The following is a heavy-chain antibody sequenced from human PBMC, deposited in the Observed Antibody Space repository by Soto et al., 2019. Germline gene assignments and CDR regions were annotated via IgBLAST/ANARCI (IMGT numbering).Heavy chain of an antibody. D-gene: IGHD3-22*01. CDR3: AHLITMIVERSTYWYFDL. Sequence: QITLKESGPTLVKPTQTLTLTCTFSGFSLSTSGVGVGWILQPPGKALEWLALIYWDDEKRYSPSLKSRLTNTKATSKNQVVLTMTNMDPVHTATYYCAHLITMIVERSTYWYFDLWGSGTLVTVSS. V-gene: IGHV2-5*02. J-gene: IGHJ2*01. CDR1: GFSLSTSGVG. CDR2: IYWDDEK.